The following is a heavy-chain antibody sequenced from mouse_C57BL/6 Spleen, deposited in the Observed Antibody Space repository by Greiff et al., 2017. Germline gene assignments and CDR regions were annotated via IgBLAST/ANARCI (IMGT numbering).Heavy chain of an antibody. CDR2: IDPSDSYT. J-gene: IGHJ3*01. CDR1: GYTFTSYW. Sequence: QVQLQQPGAELVRPGTSVKLSCKASGYTFTSYWMHWVKQRPGQGLEWIGVIDPSDSYTNYNQKFKGKATLTVDTSSSTAYMQLSSLTSEDSAVYYCAREGIDGAYWGQGTLVTVSA. V-gene: IGHV1-59*01. CDR3: AREGIDGAY.